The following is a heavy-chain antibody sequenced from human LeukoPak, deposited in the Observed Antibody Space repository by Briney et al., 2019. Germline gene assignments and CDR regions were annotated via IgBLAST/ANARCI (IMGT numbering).Heavy chain of an antibody. D-gene: IGHD5-18*01. CDR3: ARYSYGSYYYYMDV. V-gene: IGHV4-61*02. CDR1: GGSISSGSYY. CDR2: IYTSGST. Sequence: SETLSLTCTVSGGSISSGSYYWSWIRQPAGKGLEWIGRIYTSGSTNYNPSLKSRVTISVDTSKNQFSLKLSSVTAADTAVYYSARYSYGSYYYYMDVWGKGTTVTISS. J-gene: IGHJ6*03.